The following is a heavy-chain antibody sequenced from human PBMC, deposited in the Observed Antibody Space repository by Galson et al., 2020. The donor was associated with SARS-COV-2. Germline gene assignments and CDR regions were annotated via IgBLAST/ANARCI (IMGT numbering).Heavy chain of an antibody. CDR2: IHYSGSS. Sequence: SETLSLTCNVSGDFISNYYWSWVRQPPGEGLEWIGYIHYSGSSNYNPSLKSRVTMSVETSKSQLSLRLSSVTAADSAVYYCTRVAPPSLRHFDYWGQGTLVTVSS. CDR1: GDFISNYY. V-gene: IGHV4-59*13. J-gene: IGHJ4*02. CDR3: TRVAPPSLRHFDY.